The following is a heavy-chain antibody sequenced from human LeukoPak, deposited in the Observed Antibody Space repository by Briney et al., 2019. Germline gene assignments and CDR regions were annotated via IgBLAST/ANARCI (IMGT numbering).Heavy chain of an antibody. Sequence: PGRSLRLSCAASGFTFSSYGMHWVRQAPGKGLEWVAVISYDGSNKYYADSVKGRFTISRDSSKNTVYLQMNSLRDEDTAVYYCARGQQLAGTAFDYWGQGTLVTVSS. J-gene: IGHJ4*02. V-gene: IGHV3-30*03. CDR1: GFTFSSYG. CDR3: ARGQQLAGTAFDY. CDR2: ISYDGSNK. D-gene: IGHD6-13*01.